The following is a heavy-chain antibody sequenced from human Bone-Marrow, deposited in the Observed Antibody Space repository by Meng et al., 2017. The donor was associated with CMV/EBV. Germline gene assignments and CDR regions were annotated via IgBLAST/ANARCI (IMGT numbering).Heavy chain of an antibody. CDR1: TGYY. D-gene: IGHD1-7*01. CDR2: INPNSGGT. V-gene: IGHV1-2*04. J-gene: IGHJ5*02. CDR3: ARGDKERYNWNLRSYNWFDP. Sequence: TGYYMHGVRQAPGQGLEWMGWINPNSGGTNYAQKFQGWVTMTRDTSISTAYMELSRLRSDDTAVYYCARGDKERYNWNLRSYNWFDPWGQGTLVTVSS.